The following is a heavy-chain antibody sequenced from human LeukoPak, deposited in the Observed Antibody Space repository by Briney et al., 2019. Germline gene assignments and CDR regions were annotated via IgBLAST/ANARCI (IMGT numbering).Heavy chain of an antibody. CDR3: AKDHSFWQDYYDSSGYTFDY. Sequence: PGGSLRLSCAASGFTFSSYAMSWVRQAPGKGLEWVSAISGSGCSTYYADSVKGRLTISRDNSKNTLYLQMNSLRAEHTAVYYCAKDHSFWQDYYDSSGYTFDYWGQGTLVTVSS. V-gene: IGHV3-23*01. CDR1: GFTFSSYA. D-gene: IGHD3-22*01. J-gene: IGHJ4*02. CDR2: ISGSGCST.